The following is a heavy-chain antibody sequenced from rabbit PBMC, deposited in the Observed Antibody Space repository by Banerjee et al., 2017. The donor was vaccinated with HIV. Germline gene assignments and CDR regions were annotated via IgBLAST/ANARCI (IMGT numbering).Heavy chain of an antibody. CDR2: INTSSGNT. D-gene: IGHD4-1*01. CDR1: GFSLSNKYV. Sequence: QEQLEESGGDLVKPEGSLTLTCTASGFSLSNKYVMCWVRQAPGKGLEWIACINTSSGNTVYATWAKGRFTISNTSCATVTLQMTSLTAAVTASYFCARDLAGVIGWSFNLWGPGTLVTVS. CDR3: ARDLAGVIGWSFNL. V-gene: IGHV1S45*01. J-gene: IGHJ4*01.